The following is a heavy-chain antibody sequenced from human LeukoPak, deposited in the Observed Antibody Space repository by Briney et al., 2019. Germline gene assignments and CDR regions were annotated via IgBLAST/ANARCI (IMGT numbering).Heavy chain of an antibody. CDR1: GYTLTDEN. V-gene: IGHV1-46*01. CDR3: ASAITQTIYGAPIPAF. D-gene: IGHD3-3*01. Sequence: GASVKVSCKASGYTLTDENVHWVRQAPGQGLEWMGMMFPSGGIMGYAQKFQGRLTLDRDMSTSTVYMELRSLTSDDSAIYYCASAITQTIYGAPIPAFWGQGTLVTVSS. CDR2: MFPSGGIM. J-gene: IGHJ4*02.